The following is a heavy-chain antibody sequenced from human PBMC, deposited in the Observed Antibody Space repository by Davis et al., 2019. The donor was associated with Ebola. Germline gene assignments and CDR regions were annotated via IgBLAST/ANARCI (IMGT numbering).Heavy chain of an antibody. J-gene: IGHJ4*02. CDR1: GFTFTKYS. V-gene: IGHV3-21*01. Sequence: GESPKTPCAASGFTFTKYSMIWVRQAPGKGLERVSSISSTSSYIYYADSVRGRFTISRDNAKNSLFLQMNRLRVEDTAVYYCATGGTGGYWGQGSLVTVSS. CDR3: ATGGTGGY. D-gene: IGHD3-16*01. CDR2: ISSTSSYI.